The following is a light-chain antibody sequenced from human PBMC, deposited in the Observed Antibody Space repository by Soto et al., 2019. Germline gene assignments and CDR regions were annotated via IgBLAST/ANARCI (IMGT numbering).Light chain of an antibody. CDR2: DAS. V-gene: IGKV3D-15*01. Sequence: TQLPANLSLSPGESATLSCRASQSVSYHLAWYQQKRGQAPRLLIYDASKRATGVPARFSASGSGTEFTLSIGSLQSEDFAIYYCQQYNTWPPTFGQGTKVDIK. CDR1: QSVSYH. CDR3: QQYNTWPPT. J-gene: IGKJ1*01.